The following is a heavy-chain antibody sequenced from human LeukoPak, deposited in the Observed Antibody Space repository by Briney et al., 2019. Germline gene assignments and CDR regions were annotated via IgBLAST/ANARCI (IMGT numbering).Heavy chain of an antibody. CDR3: ARLDSIHLITY. D-gene: IGHD3-16*01. V-gene: IGHV4-39*01. Sequence: WVRQPPGKGLEWIGTIYYSGSTYYNPSLKSRVTISVDTSKNQFSLKLSSVTAADTAVYYCARLDSIHLITYWGQGTLVTVSS. J-gene: IGHJ4*02. CDR2: IYYSGST.